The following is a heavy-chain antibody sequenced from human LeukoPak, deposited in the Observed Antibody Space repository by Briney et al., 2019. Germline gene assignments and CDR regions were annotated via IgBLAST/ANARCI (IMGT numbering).Heavy chain of an antibody. D-gene: IGHD3-22*01. CDR2: IKQDGSEK. CDR3: AKGGYYDSSGTDAFDI. J-gene: IGHJ3*02. CDR1: GFTFSSYW. V-gene: IGHV3-7*03. Sequence: GGSLRLSCAASGFTFSSYWMSWVRQAPGKGLEWVANIKQDGSEKYYVDSVKGRFTISRDNSKNTLYLQMNSLRAEDTAVYYCAKGGYYDSSGTDAFDIWGQGTMVTVSS.